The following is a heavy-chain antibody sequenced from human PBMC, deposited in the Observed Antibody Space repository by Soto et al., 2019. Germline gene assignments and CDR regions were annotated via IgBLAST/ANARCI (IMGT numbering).Heavy chain of an antibody. D-gene: IGHD2-2*01. V-gene: IGHV3-23*01. CDR2: ISGSGSST. Sequence: GGSLRLSCAASGFTFSNFGMSWVRQAPGKGLEWVSAISGSGSSTYYADSVKGRFTISRDNSENTVSLQMNSLRAEDTAVYYCVKPQDIVVLPPDMADRQTDYWGQGTQVTVSS. CDR1: GFTFSNFG. J-gene: IGHJ4*02. CDR3: VKPQDIVVLPPDMADRQTDY.